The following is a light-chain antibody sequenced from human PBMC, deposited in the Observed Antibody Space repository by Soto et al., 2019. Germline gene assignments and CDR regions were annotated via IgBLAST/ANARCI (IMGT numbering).Light chain of an antibody. Sequence: DIQMTQSPSTLSASVGGRVTITCRASQSISSWLAWYQQKPGKAPKLLIYDASTLESGVPSRFSGSGSGTEFTLTISSLQPDDFATYYCQQYNSYHSFGQGTKV. CDR2: DAS. J-gene: IGKJ1*01. V-gene: IGKV1-5*01. CDR3: QQYNSYHS. CDR1: QSISSW.